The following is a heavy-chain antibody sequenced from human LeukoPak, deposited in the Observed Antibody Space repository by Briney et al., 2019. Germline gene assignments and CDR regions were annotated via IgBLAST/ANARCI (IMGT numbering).Heavy chain of an antibody. CDR1: GFTFSSYA. CDR3: ARETNCSGGSCYRYFDY. CDR2: ISYDGSNK. Sequence: GGSLRLSCAASGFTFSSYAMHWVRQAPGKGLEWVAVISYDGSNKYYADSVKGRFTISRDNSKNTLYLQMNSLRAEDTAVYYCARETNCSGGSCYRYFDYWGQGTLVTVSS. D-gene: IGHD2-15*01. V-gene: IGHV3-30-3*01. J-gene: IGHJ4*02.